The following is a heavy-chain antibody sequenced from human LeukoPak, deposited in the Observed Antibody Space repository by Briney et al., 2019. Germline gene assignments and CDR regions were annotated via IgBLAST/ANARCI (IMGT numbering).Heavy chain of an antibody. V-gene: IGHV4-30-2*01. D-gene: IGHD3-22*01. CDR2: IYHSGST. CDR3: ARGAYYDSSGCPYYFDY. J-gene: IGHJ4*02. Sequence: SETLSLTCAVSGGSISSGGYSWSWLRQPPGMGLEWIGYIYHSGSTYYNPSLRSRVTISVDRSKNQFSLKLSSVTAADTAVYYCARGAYYDSSGCPYYFDYWGQGTLVTVSS. CDR1: GGSISSGGYS.